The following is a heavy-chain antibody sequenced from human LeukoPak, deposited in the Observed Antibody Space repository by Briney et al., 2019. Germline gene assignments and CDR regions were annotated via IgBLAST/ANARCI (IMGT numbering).Heavy chain of an antibody. V-gene: IGHV4-59*01. CDR1: GGSISSYY. CDR2: IYYSGST. D-gene: IGHD6-19*01. Sequence: WETLSLTCTVSGGSISSYYWSWIRQPPGKGLEWIGYIYYSGSTNYNPYLKSRGTISVDTSKNQFSLKLSSVTAADTAVYYCARAGFGRGWYEWFDPWGQGTLVTVSS. CDR3: ARAGFGRGWYEWFDP. J-gene: IGHJ5*02.